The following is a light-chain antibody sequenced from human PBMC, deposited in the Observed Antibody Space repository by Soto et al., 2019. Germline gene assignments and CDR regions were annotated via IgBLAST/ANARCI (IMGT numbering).Light chain of an antibody. Sequence: AIQMTQSPSSLSASVGDRVTIICRASQDIRNDLGWYQQKPGKAPTLLIFGASNLQPGVPVRFSASGSGTNFTLTISNLQPEDFATYYCLQDYTYPWTFGQGTKVDI. CDR1: QDIRND. CDR3: LQDYTYPWT. CDR2: GAS. V-gene: IGKV1-6*01. J-gene: IGKJ1*01.